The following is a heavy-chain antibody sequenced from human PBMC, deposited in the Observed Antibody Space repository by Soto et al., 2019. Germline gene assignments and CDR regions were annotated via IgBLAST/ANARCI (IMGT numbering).Heavy chain of an antibody. Sequence: QVQLQQWGAGLLKPSETLSLTCAVYGGSFSGYYWSWIRQPPGKGLEWIGEINHSGSTNYNPSLKSRVTISVDTYKNKFCLKLSSVTAADAAVYYCGRGFGSGGSFDIWGQGTMVTVSS. CDR2: INHSGST. CDR1: GGSFSGYY. D-gene: IGHD6-19*01. V-gene: IGHV4-34*01. CDR3: GRGFGSGGSFDI. J-gene: IGHJ3*02.